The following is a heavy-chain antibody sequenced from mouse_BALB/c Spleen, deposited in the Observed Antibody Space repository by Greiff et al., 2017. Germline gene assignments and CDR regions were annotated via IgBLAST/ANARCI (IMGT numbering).Heavy chain of an antibody. Sequence: QVQLQQSGAELARPGASVKLSCKASGYTFTDYYINWVKQRTGQGLEWIGEIYPGSGNTYYNEKFKGKATLTADKSSSTAYMQLSSLTSEDSAVYFCAREGSTIDYWGQGTTLTVSS. CDR3: AREGSTIDY. J-gene: IGHJ2*01. V-gene: IGHV1-77*01. CDR2: IYPGSGNT. D-gene: IGHD2-14*01. CDR1: GYTFTDYY.